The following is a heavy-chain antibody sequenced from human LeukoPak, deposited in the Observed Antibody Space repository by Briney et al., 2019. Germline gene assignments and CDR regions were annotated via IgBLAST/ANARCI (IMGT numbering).Heavy chain of an antibody. CDR2: INWDGYST. V-gene: IGHV3-20*04. CDR3: ARARRGSSYYFDC. D-gene: IGHD3-10*01. J-gene: IGHJ4*02. CDR1: GFTFDDYG. Sequence: LPGGSLRLSCAASGFTFDDYGMSWVRQAPGKGLEWVSGINWDGYSTGYADSVKGRFTISRDNAKNSLFLQMNSLGAEDTALYYCARARRGSSYYFDCWGQGALVTVSS.